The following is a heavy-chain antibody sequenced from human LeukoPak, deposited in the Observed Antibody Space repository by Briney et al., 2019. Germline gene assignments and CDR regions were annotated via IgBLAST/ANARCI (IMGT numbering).Heavy chain of an antibody. J-gene: IGHJ6*04. V-gene: IGHV1-24*01. CDR1: GYTLTELS. CDR2: FDPEDGET. CDR3: ATVPSRVGPSAPEWLVDV. Sequence: GASVKVSCKVSGYTLTELSMHWVRQAPGKGLEWMGGFDPEDGETIYAQKLQGRVTVTEDTSTDTAYMELSSLRSEDTAVYYCATVPSRVGPSAPEWLVDVWGKGTTVTVSS. D-gene: IGHD6-19*01.